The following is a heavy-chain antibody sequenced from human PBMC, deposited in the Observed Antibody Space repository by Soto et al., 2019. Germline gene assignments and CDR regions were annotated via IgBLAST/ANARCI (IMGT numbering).Heavy chain of an antibody. CDR2: IYYSGST. D-gene: IGHD6-13*01. Sequence: SETLSLTCTVSGGSISSYHWSWIRQSPGKGLEWIGYIYYSGSTNYNPSLKSRVTISIDTSRIQFSLKLGSVTAADTAVYYCARGAPRVSNSWYDGNWFDSWGQGPLVTVS. CDR1: GGSISSYH. CDR3: ARGAPRVSNSWYDGNWFDS. J-gene: IGHJ5*01. V-gene: IGHV4-59*01.